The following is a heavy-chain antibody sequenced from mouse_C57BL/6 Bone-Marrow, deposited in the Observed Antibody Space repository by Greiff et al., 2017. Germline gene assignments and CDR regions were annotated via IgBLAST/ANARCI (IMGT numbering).Heavy chain of an antibody. D-gene: IGHD1-1*01. V-gene: IGHV1-77*01. CDR1: GYTITDYY. J-gene: IGHJ2*01. CDR2: IGTGSGST. CDR3: ARSGWVGY. Sequence: VQLQQSGAELVKPGASVKISCKASGYTITDYYLNWVKQRPGQGLEWIGKIGTGSGSTYYNEKFKGKATLTADKSSSTAYMPLSSLTSDVSAIYFFARSGWVGYWGQGTTLTVSS.